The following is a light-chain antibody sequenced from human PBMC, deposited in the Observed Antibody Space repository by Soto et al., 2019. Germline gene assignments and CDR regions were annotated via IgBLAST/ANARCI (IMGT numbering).Light chain of an antibody. V-gene: IGLV2-14*01. CDR2: EVS. CDR3: SSYTSSSTIAV. J-gene: IGLJ2*01. Sequence: QSALTQPASVSGSPGQSITISCTGTSSDVGGYNYVSWYQQHPGKAPKLMIYEVSNRPSGVSNRFSGSKSGNTASLTISGLQAEDEADYYRSSYTSSSTIAVFGGGTKLTVL. CDR1: SSDVGGYNY.